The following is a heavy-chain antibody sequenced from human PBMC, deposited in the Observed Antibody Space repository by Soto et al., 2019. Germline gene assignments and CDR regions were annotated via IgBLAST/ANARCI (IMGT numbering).Heavy chain of an antibody. CDR2: IIPIFGTA. J-gene: IGHJ4*02. CDR3: ARAEYYYDSSGYFSY. CDR1: GGTFSSYA. Sequence: SVKVSCKASGGTFSSYAISWVRQAPGQGLEWMGGIIPIFGTANYAQKFQGRVTITADESTSTAYMELSSLRSEDTAVYYCARAEYYYDSSGYFSYWGQGTLVTVSS. V-gene: IGHV1-69*13. D-gene: IGHD3-22*01.